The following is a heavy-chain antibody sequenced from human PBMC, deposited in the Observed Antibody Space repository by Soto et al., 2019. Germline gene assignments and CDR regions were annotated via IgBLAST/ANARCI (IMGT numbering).Heavy chain of an antibody. CDR3: ARGLQGYYYDSSGYFNY. D-gene: IGHD3-22*01. Sequence: SETLSLTGAVYGGSFSGYYWSWIRQPTGKGLEWIGEINHSGSTNYNPALKSRVTISVDTSKNQFSLKLSSVTAADPAVYYCARGLQGYYYDSSGYFNYWGQGTLVTVSS. J-gene: IGHJ4*02. V-gene: IGHV4-34*01. CDR2: INHSGST. CDR1: GGSFSGYY.